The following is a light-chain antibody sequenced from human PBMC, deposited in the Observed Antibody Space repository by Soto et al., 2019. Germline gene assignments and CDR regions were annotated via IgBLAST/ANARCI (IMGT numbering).Light chain of an antibody. CDR3: QQYTSYPFT. V-gene: IGKV1-5*03. CDR1: QSINSW. CDR2: KAS. Sequence: DIQMTQSRSTLSASVGDRVTITCRASQSINSWLAWYQQKPGKAPKVLIYKASSLESGVPSRFSGSGSGTECTLTISSLQPDDFATYYCQQYTSYPFTFGGGTKVEIK. J-gene: IGKJ4*01.